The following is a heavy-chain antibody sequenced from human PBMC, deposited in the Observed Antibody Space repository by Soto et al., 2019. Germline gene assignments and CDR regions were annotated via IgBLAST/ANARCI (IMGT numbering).Heavy chain of an antibody. CDR1: GGSFSGYY. V-gene: IGHV4-34*01. J-gene: IGHJ4*02. CDR3: ARGGGYGDS. D-gene: IGHD1-1*01. CDR2: INHSGST. Sequence: QVQLQQWGAGLLKPSETLSLTCAVYGGSFSGYYWSWIRQPPGKGLEWIGEINHSGSTNYNPSLEGRVTISVDTAKNQCSLKLSSVTAADTAVYYCARGGGYGDSWGQGTLVTVSS.